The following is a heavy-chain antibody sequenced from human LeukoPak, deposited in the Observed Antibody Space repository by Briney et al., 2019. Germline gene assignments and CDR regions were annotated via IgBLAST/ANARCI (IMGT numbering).Heavy chain of an antibody. CDR2: IIPILGIA. CDR1: GGTFSSYA. CDR3: ARGEHSSGRYQISY. Sequence: GSSVKVSCKASGGTFSSYAISWVRQAPGQGLEWMGRIIPILGIANYAQKFQGRVTITADKSTSTAYMELSSLRSEDTAVYYCARGEHSSGRYQISYWGQGTLVTVSS. D-gene: IGHD6-19*01. J-gene: IGHJ4*02. V-gene: IGHV1-69*04.